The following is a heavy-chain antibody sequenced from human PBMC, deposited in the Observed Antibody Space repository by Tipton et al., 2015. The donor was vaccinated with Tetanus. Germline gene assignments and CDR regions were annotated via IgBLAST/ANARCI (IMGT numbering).Heavy chain of an antibody. Sequence: LRLSCSVSGGSITSSDYYWGWIRQPPGKGLEWMANIYYSGSPYYNPSLKSRLTVSLDTSKNQFSLKLTSVTAADTSLYFCARDIYSNTRAFDIWGQGTMVTVSS. CDR2: IYYSGSP. D-gene: IGHD2-2*01. CDR1: GGSITSSDYY. V-gene: IGHV4-39*02. J-gene: IGHJ3*02. CDR3: ARDIYSNTRAFDI.